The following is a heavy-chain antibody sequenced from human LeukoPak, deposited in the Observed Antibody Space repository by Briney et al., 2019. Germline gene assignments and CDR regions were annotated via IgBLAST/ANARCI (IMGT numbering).Heavy chain of an antibody. V-gene: IGHV3-30*04. CDR3: ARPSGSVTIFGVVDYFDY. Sequence: PGRSLRLSCQVSGFTFSSYGMNWVRQAPGKGLDWVASVAYDGSNENYAESVKGRFTISRDNSKNMLYLQMNSLRAEDTAVYFCARPSGSVTIFGVVDYFDYRGPGTLVTVSS. J-gene: IGHJ4*02. CDR1: GFTFSSYG. D-gene: IGHD3-3*01. CDR2: VAYDGSNE.